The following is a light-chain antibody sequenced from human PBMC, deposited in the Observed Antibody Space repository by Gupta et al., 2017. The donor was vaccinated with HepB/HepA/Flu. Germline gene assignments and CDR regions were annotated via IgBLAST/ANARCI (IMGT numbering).Light chain of an antibody. CDR3: QVWDRNTLV. V-gene: IGLV3-1*01. CDR1: ELGDKF. CDR2: QHS. Sequence: SLELTQPPSASVSPGQTASISCSGDELGDKFVHWYQQKPGQSPVLVIYQHSKRPSGIPERFSGSNSWNTATLTISGTQAMDEDDYYCQVWDRNTLVFGGGTKLTVL. J-gene: IGLJ2*01.